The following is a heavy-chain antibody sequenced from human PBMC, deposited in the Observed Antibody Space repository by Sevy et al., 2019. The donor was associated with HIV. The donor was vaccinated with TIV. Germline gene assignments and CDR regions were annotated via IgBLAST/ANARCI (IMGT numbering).Heavy chain of an antibody. J-gene: IGHJ6*02. CDR3: ATAERGYYDSSGYGRTYGMDV. CDR2: ISGSGGST. D-gene: IGHD3-22*01. Sequence: GGSLRLSCAASGFTFSSYAMSWVRQAPGKGLEWVSAISGSGGSTYYADSVKGRFTISRDNSKNMLYLQMNSLRAEDTAVYYCATAERGYYDSSGYGRTYGMDVWGQGTTVTVSS. CDR1: GFTFSSYA. V-gene: IGHV3-23*01.